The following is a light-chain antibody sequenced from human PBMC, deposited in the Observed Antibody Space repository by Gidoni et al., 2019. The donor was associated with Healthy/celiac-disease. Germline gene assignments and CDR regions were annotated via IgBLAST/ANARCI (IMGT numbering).Light chain of an antibody. CDR2: AAS. V-gene: IGKV1-39*01. CDR3: QQSYSTPLT. Sequence: DIQMTQSPSSLSASVGDRVSITCRASQSISTYLNWYQQKPGKAPELLIYAASSLQSGVPSRFSGRGSGTDFTLTISSLQPEYFATYYCQQSYSTPLTFGGGTKVEIK. CDR1: QSISTY. J-gene: IGKJ4*01.